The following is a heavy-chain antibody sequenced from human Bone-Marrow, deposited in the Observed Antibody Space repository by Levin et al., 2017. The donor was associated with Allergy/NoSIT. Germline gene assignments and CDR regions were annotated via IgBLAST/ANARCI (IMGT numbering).Heavy chain of an antibody. Sequence: LSLTCAASGFTFSSYGMHWVRQAPGKGLEWVAVIWYDGSNKYYADSVKGRFTISRDNSKNTLYLQMNSLRAEDTAVYYCARDRRSWIQLWPDAFDIWGQGTMVTVSS. D-gene: IGHD5-18*01. CDR3: ARDRRSWIQLWPDAFDI. CDR1: GFTFSSYG. V-gene: IGHV3-33*01. J-gene: IGHJ3*02. CDR2: IWYDGSNK.